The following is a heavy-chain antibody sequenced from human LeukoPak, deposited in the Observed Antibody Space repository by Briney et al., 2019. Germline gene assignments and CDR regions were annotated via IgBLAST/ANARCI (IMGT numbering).Heavy chain of an antibody. J-gene: IGHJ6*03. V-gene: IGHV3-48*03. CDR3: ARAQYGGSLVYHYYMDV. CDR2: ISSSGSTI. D-gene: IGHD5-12*01. Sequence: GGSLRLSCAASGFTFSSYEMNWVRQAPGKGLEWVSYISSSGSTIYYADSVKGRFTISRDNAKNSLYLQMNSLRGEDTAVYYCARAQYGGSLVYHYYMDVWGKGTTVTISS. CDR1: GFTFSSYE.